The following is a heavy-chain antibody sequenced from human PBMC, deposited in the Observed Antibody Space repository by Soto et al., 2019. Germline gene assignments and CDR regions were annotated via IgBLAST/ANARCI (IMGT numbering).Heavy chain of an antibody. CDR3: ARETSQNFYLHSGMEV. Sequence: PSETLSLTCAIYGGSFSGFYWSGIRQPPGKGLEWIGEINDSGTTNYNPSLKSRVTISADTSKTHFSLRLTYVTAADTAVYYCARETSQNFYLHSGMEVWGQG. J-gene: IGHJ6*02. CDR1: GGSFSGFY. V-gene: IGHV4-34*01. CDR2: INDSGTT.